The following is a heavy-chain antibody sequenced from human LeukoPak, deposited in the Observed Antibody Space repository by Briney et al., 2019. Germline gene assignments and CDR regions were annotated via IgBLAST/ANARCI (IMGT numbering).Heavy chain of an antibody. CDR2: INSEGTNT. J-gene: IGHJ3*02. CDR1: GFTFSNYW. D-gene: IGHD1-1*01. V-gene: IGHV3-74*01. Sequence: GGSLRLSCATSGFTFSNYWMHWVRQAPGKGLAWVSRINSEGTNTYPAASVEGRFTISRDDARNTLYLQMHSLRVEDKAVYYCARGGLEPFVIWGQGRMVTVSS. CDR3: ARGGLEPFVI.